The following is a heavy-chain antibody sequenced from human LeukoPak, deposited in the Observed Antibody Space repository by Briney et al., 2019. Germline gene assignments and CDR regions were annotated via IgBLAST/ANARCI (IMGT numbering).Heavy chain of an antibody. V-gene: IGHV1-69*01. CDR3: ARDPEAQYYDFWSGYFDY. D-gene: IGHD3-3*01. CDR2: IIPIFGTA. Sequence: SVKVSCNASVGTFSSYAISWVRQAPGQGLEWMGGIIPIFGTANYAQKFQGRVTITADESTSTAYMELSSLRSEDTAVYYCARDPEAQYYDFWSGYFDYWGQGTLVTVSS. CDR1: VGTFSSYA. J-gene: IGHJ4*02.